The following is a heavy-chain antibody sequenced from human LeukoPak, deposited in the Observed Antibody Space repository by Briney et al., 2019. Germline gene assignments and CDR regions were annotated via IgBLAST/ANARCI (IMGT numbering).Heavy chain of an antibody. V-gene: IGHV3-30-3*01. D-gene: IGHD3-10*01. CDR3: ARGPRILWFGEPPVYTDV. J-gene: IGHJ6*03. CDR1: GFTFSSYA. Sequence: GGSLRLSCAASGFTFSSYAMHWVRQAPGKGLEWVAVISYDGSNKYYADSVKGRFTISRDNAKNSLYLQMNSPRVEDTAVFYCARGPRILWFGEPPVYTDVWGKGTTVTVSS. CDR2: ISYDGSNK.